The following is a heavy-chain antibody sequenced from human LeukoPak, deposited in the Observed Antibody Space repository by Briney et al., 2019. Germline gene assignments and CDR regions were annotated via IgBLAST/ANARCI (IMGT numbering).Heavy chain of an antibody. V-gene: IGHV1-24*01. CDR1: GYTLTELS. D-gene: IGHD5-12*01. J-gene: IGHJ6*04. Sequence: ASVKVSCKVSGYTLTELSMHWVRQAPGKGLEWMGGFDLEDGETSYAQKFQGRVAMTEDTSTDTAYMDLSSLRSEDTAVYYCATSWFGGISGYVFGMDVWGKGTTVTVSS. CDR2: FDLEDGET. CDR3: ATSWFGGISGYVFGMDV.